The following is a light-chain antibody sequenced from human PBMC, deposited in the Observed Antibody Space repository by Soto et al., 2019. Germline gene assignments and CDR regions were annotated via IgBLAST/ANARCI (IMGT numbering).Light chain of an antibody. J-gene: IGKJ2*01. Sequence: EIVMTQSPATLSVSPGERATLSCRSCQDIRSNLAWYQQRPGQPPRLLIYGATSRATGVPARFSGSGSGTEFTLSISSLQSEDSSVYFCQQFDAPVTFGQGTKLEIK. CDR1: QDIRSN. CDR2: GAT. CDR3: QQFDAPVT. V-gene: IGKV3-15*01.